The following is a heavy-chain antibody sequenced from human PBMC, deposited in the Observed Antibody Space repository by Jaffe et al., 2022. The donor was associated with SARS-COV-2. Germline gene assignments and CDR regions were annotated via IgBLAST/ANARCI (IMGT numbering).Heavy chain of an antibody. CDR2: ISWDGGST. CDR3: AKDITSRRTMIVVRYYYYYGMDV. J-gene: IGHJ6*02. CDR1: GFTFDDYT. Sequence: EVQLVESGGVVVQPGGSLRLSCAASGFTFDDYTMHWVRQAPGKGLEWVSLISWDGGSTYYADSVKGRFTISRDNSKNSLYLQMNSLRTEDTALYYCAKDITSRRTMIVVRYYYYYGMDVWGQGTTVTVSS. V-gene: IGHV3-43*01. D-gene: IGHD3-22*01.